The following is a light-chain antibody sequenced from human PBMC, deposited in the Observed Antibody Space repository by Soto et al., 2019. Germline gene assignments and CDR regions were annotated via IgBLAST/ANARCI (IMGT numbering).Light chain of an antibody. CDR3: QQRKYWPPLT. Sequence: EIVLTQSPVTLSLSPGERATLSCRTSQSVDIYLAWYQQKPGQAPRLLIYDASNRATGIPARFSGSGSGTAFTLPISSLEPEDFAVYYCQQRKYWPPLTFGGGTKVEIK. V-gene: IGKV3-11*01. J-gene: IGKJ4*01. CDR1: QSVDIY. CDR2: DAS.